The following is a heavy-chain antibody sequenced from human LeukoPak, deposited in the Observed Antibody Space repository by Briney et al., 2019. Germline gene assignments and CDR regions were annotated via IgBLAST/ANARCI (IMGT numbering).Heavy chain of an antibody. Sequence: GGSLRLSCAASGFTFSSYEMNWVRQAPGKGLEWVSYISSSSSYIYYADSVKGRFTISRDNAKNSLYLQMNSLRAEDTAVYYCARAGLATDAFDIWGQGTMVTVSS. CDR2: ISSSSSYI. J-gene: IGHJ3*02. CDR3: ARAGLATDAFDI. V-gene: IGHV3-21*05. D-gene: IGHD6-19*01. CDR1: GFTFSSYE.